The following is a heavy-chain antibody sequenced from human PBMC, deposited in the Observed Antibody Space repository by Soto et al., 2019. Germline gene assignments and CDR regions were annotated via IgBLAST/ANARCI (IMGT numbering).Heavy chain of an antibody. J-gene: IGHJ5*02. Sequence: SETLSLTCAVSGGSITSANWWTWCRQPPGGGLEWIEEISHSGNTNYKASLKSRVTVSVDKTKNDVSLKLTSVTAADTAVYCCARVLRGWFDPWGQGTPVTVSS. V-gene: IGHV4-4*01. CDR2: ISHSGNT. CDR1: GGSITSANW. CDR3: ARVLRGWFDP.